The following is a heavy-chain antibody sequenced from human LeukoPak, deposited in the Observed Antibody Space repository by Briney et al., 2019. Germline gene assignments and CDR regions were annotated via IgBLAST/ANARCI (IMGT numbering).Heavy chain of an antibody. CDR2: IYHSGST. CDR1: GYSISSGYY. CDR3: ARGSKKTYYYDSSGYMAFDI. J-gene: IGHJ3*02. D-gene: IGHD3-22*01. Sequence: SGTLSLTCTVSGYSISSGYYWGWIRQPPGKGLEWIGSIYHSGSTYYNPSLKSRVTISVDTSKNQFSLKLSSVTAADTAVYYCARGSKKTYYYDSSGYMAFDIWGQGTMVTVSS. V-gene: IGHV4-38-2*02.